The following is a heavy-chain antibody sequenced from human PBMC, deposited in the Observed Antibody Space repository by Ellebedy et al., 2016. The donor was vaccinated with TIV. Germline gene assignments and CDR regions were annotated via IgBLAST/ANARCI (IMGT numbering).Heavy chain of an antibody. Sequence: SVKVSXXASGGTFSSYAISWVRQAPGQGLEWMGGIIPIFGTANYAQKFQGRVTITADESTSTAYMELSSLRSEDTAVYYCARGRGHYYYYGMDVWGQGTTVTVSS. J-gene: IGHJ6*02. CDR1: GGTFSSYA. D-gene: IGHD3-10*01. CDR3: ARGRGHYYYYGMDV. V-gene: IGHV1-69*13. CDR2: IIPIFGTA.